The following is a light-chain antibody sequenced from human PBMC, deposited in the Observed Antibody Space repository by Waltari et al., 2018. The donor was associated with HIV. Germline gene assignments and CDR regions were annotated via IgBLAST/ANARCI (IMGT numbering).Light chain of an antibody. CDR2: RNN. CDR3: AAWDDSLSGYV. V-gene: IGLV1-47*01. CDR1: SSNTESNY. J-gene: IGLJ1*01. Sequence: QSVLTQPPSASGTPGQRVTISCSGSSSNTESNYVYWYQHLPGTAPKLLIDRNNQRPAGVPDRFSGSKSGTSASLAISGLRSEDEADYYCAAWDDSLSGYVFGTGTKVTVL.